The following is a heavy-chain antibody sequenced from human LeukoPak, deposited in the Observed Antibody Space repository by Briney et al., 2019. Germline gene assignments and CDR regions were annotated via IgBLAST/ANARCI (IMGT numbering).Heavy chain of an antibody. Sequence: PGGSLRLSCAASRFTFSDYYMSWIRQAPGKGLEWVSYISSSSRYTNYADSVKGRFTISRDNAKNSLYLQMNSLRAEDTAVYYCARDRYISGGGSIDYWGQGTLVTVSS. D-gene: IGHD6-19*01. CDR1: RFTFSDYY. J-gene: IGHJ4*02. CDR3: ARDRYISGGGSIDY. CDR2: ISSSSRYT. V-gene: IGHV3-11*05.